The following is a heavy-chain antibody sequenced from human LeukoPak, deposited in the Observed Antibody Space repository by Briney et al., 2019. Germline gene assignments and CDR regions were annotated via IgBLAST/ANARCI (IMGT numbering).Heavy chain of an antibody. CDR2: IRYDGSNK. V-gene: IGHV3-30*02. CDR3: AKGLSQYSSSWYPYYHYMDV. Sequence: GGSLRLSCAASGLTFSSYGMHWVRQAPGKGLEWVAFIRYDGSNKYYADSVKGRFTISRDNSKNTLYLQMNSLRAEDTAVYYCAKGLSQYSSSWYPYYHYMDVWGKGTTVTDSS. D-gene: IGHD6-13*01. CDR1: GLTFSSYG. J-gene: IGHJ6*03.